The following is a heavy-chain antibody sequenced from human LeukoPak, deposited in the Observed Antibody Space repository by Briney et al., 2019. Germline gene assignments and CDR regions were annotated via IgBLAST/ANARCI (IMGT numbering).Heavy chain of an antibody. CDR3: AKDRIVVVPAAMF. D-gene: IGHD2-2*01. CDR2: VSSGGDS. CDR1: GFTFNRYA. J-gene: IGHJ4*02. Sequence: GGSLRLSCAASGFTFNRYALTWVRQAPGKGLEWISLVSSGGDSYYTNSVKGRFTVSRDNSNNTLYLQMNSLRAEDTAVYYCAKDRIVVVPAAMFRGQGTLVTVSS. V-gene: IGHV3-23*01.